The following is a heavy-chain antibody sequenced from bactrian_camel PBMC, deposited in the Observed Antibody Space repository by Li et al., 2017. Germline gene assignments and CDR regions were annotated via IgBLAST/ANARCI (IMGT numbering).Heavy chain of an antibody. D-gene: IGHD6*01. CDR1: GFTFSNYW. CDR3: AADLRRGCTWYANGFGY. V-gene: IGHV3S25*01. J-gene: IGHJ6*01. CDR2: INSAGGST. Sequence: QLVESGGGLVQPGGSLRLSCAASGFTFSNYWMYWVRQAPGKGLEWVSTINSAGGSTYSADSVKGRFAISRDNAKNTVYLQMNSLKPEDTAMYYCAADLRRGCTWYANGFGYWGQGTQVTVS.